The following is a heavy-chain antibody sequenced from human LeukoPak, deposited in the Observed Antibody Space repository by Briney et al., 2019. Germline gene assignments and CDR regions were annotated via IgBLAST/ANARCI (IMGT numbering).Heavy chain of an antibody. V-gene: IGHV3-30*18. CDR1: GFAFSNYS. D-gene: IGHD1-26*01. J-gene: IGHJ4*02. CDR3: AKDGRGSRAGGNDY. CDR2: VSYDGSNK. Sequence: GGSLRLSCVASGFAFSNYSMHWVRQAPGKGLEWVAVVSYDGSNKYYADSVKGRFTISRDNSKNTLYLQMNSLRAEDTAVYYCAKDGRGSRAGGNDYWGQGTLVTVSS.